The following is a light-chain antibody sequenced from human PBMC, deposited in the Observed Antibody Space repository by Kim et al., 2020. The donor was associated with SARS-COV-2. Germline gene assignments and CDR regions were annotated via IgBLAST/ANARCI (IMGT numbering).Light chain of an antibody. V-gene: IGKV3-15*01. J-gene: IGKJ1*01. CDR2: DAS. CDR3: QQYYRWPLT. Sequence: EVVMTQSPATLSVSLGERATLSCWASQSVTSNLAWYQQKPGQAPRLLIYDASTRATGTPGRVSGSGSGTEFTLTISSLQSEDFALYYCQQYYRWPLTFGQGTKVDIK. CDR1: QSVTSN.